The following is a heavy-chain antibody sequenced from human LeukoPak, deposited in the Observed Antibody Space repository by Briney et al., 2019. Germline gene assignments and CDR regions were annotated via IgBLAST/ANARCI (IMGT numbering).Heavy chain of an antibody. CDR3: ARVRVGATTFHNWFDP. J-gene: IGHJ5*02. Sequence: GASVKVSCKASGYTFTGYYMRWVRQAPGQGLEWMGWINPNSGGTNYAQKFQGRVTMTRDTSISTAYMELSRLRSDDTAVYYCARVRVGATTFHNWFDPWGQGTLVTVSS. D-gene: IGHD1-26*01. V-gene: IGHV1-2*02. CDR1: GYTFTGYY. CDR2: INPNSGGT.